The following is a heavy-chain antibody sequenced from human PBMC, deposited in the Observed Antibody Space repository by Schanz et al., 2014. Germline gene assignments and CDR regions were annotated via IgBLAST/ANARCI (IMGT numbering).Heavy chain of an antibody. CDR2: IIPILGIA. D-gene: IGHD6-13*01. Sequence: QLQLVQSGAEVKKPGSSVKVSCKASGGTFSSYSISWVRQAPGQGLEWMGRIIPILGIANYAQKFQGRVTNTADKSTSTAYMDVSSLRSEDTAVYYCASSGAGYSSSWDFDYWGQGTLVTVSS. CDR1: GGTFSSYS. V-gene: IGHV1-69*02. J-gene: IGHJ4*02. CDR3: ASSGAGYSSSWDFDY.